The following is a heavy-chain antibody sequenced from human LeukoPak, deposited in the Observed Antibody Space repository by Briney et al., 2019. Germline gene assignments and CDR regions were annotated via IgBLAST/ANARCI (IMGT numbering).Heavy chain of an antibody. Sequence: GASVKVSFKASGYTFTGYGISWVRQAPGQGLEWMGGIIPIFGTANYAQKFQGRVTITTDESTSTAYMELSSLRSEDTAVYYCASFPTTHIYYDSSGPKYYFDYWGQGTLVTVSS. D-gene: IGHD3-22*01. V-gene: IGHV1-69*05. CDR3: ASFPTTHIYYDSSGPKYYFDY. CDR2: IIPIFGTA. J-gene: IGHJ4*02. CDR1: GYTFTGYG.